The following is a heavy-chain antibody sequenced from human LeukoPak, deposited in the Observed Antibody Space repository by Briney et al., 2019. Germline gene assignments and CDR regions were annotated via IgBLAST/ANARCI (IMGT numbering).Heavy chain of an antibody. CDR1: GDSVSSDSAT. CDR2: TFYRYKWYY. CDR3: ARDRQDAFDM. J-gene: IGHJ3*02. V-gene: IGHV6-1*01. Sequence: SQTLSLTCAISGDSVSSDSATWNWIRQSPSRGLEWLGRTFYRYKWYYEYAVSVKGRITINPDTSKNQISLQLNSVTPEDTAVYYCARDRQDAFDMWGHGTIATVSS.